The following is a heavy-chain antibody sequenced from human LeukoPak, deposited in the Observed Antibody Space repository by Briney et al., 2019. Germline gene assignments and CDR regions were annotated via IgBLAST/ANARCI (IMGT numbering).Heavy chain of an antibody. D-gene: IGHD6-19*01. CDR3: ARAVAGTDAFDI. V-gene: IGHV1-69*04. J-gene: IGHJ3*02. Sequence: SVKVSRKASGGTFSSYAISWVRQAPGQGLEWMGRIIPILGIANYAQKFQGRVTITADKSTSTAHMELSSLRSGDTAVYYCARAVAGTDAFDIWGQGTMVTVSS. CDR1: GGTFSSYA. CDR2: IIPILGIA.